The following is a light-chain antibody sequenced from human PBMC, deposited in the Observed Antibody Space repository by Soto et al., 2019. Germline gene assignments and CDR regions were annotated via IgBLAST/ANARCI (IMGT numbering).Light chain of an antibody. CDR3: QQYHSYGWT. V-gene: IGKV1-5*03. Sequence: DIQMTQSPSTLSASVGDRVTITCRASQTINNWVAWYQQKPGKAPKLLTSKASILEIGAPSRVSGSGSGTEFTLSFSSLQPDDFATYYCQQYHSYGWTFGQGTKVEIK. CDR2: KAS. J-gene: IGKJ1*01. CDR1: QTINNW.